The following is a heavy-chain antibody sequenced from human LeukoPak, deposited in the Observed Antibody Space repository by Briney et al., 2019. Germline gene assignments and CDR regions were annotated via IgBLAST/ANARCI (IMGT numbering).Heavy chain of an antibody. Sequence: SQTLSLTVAVYARSFSGYYWGRTPPPPGQALEWTGEINHSGSTNYNPSLKSRVTISVDTSKNQFSLKLSSVTAADTAVYYCARGGIMAVSSDFDYWGQGTLVTVSS. V-gene: IGHV4-34*01. CDR3: ARGGIMAVSSDFDY. CDR1: ARSFSGYY. D-gene: IGHD1-26*01. CDR2: INHSGST. J-gene: IGHJ4*02.